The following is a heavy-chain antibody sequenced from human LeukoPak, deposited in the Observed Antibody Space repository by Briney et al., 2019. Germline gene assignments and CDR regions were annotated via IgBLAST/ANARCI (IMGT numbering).Heavy chain of an antibody. D-gene: IGHD3-3*01. CDR2: ISSSSSYT. CDR1: GFTFSDYY. V-gene: IGHV3-11*06. J-gene: IGHJ3*02. CDR3: ARDFGSSHIPDAFDI. Sequence: GGSLRLSCAASGFTFSDYYMSWIRQAPGKGLEWVSYISSSSSYTNYADSVKGRFTISRNNAKNSLYLQMNSLRAEDTAVYYCARDFGSSHIPDAFDIWGQGTMVTVSS.